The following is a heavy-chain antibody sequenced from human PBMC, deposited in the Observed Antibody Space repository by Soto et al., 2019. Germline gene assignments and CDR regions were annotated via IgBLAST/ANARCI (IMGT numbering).Heavy chain of an antibody. Sequence: ASVKVSCKASGYTFTNSAVHWLRQAPGQALVWMGCINAENGDTMYSQKFQGRVTMTDDTSTDTAYMELSSLRSEDTAVYYCAKDRDIVVVPAAHLDAFDIRGQGTMVTVSS. J-gene: IGHJ3*02. V-gene: IGHV1-3*01. CDR1: GYTFTNSA. D-gene: IGHD2-2*01. CDR2: INAENGDT. CDR3: AKDRDIVVVPAAHLDAFDI.